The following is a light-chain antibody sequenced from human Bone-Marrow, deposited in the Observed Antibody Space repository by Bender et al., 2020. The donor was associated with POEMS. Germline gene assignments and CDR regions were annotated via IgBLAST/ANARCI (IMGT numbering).Light chain of an antibody. CDR3: HVWVGNSERQWV. CDR1: NIGSER. J-gene: IGLJ3*02. Sequence: SYVLTQPPSVSVAPGQTASITCGGNNIGSERVHWYQQKSGQAPVLVVYDDSDRPSGIPERFSGSNSGNTATLTISRVEAGDEADYYCHVWVGNSERQWVFGGGTRLTVL. CDR2: DDS. V-gene: IGLV3-21*02.